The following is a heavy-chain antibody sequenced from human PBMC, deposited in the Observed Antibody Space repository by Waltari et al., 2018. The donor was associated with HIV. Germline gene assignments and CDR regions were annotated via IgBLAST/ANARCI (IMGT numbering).Heavy chain of an antibody. D-gene: IGHD3-3*02. CDR3: KRNSPAFGRGTPEELDY. J-gene: IGHJ4*02. V-gene: IGHV3-33*01. CDR2: IWYDGSNK. Sequence: QVQLVESGGGVVQPGMSLRLSCTASGFTFSHYGRHWVRQAPGKGLEWVAVIWYDGSNKYYADSVKGRFTISRDNSKNTLYLQIYSLRAEDTGVYYCKRNSPAFGRGTPEELDYWGQGTPVTVSS. CDR1: GFTFSHYG.